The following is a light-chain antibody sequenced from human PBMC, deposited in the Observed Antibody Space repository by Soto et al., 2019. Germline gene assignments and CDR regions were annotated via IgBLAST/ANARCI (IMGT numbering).Light chain of an antibody. CDR3: QQYNNWPRT. CDR1: QSVSSN. V-gene: IGKV3-15*01. CDR2: GAS. J-gene: IGKJ1*01. Sequence: EIVITHSPATLSVSPVERATLSCRASQSVSSNLAWYQQKPGQAPRLLIYGASTRATGIPARFSGSGSGTEFTLTISSLQSEDFAVYYCQQYNNWPRTFGQGTKVDIK.